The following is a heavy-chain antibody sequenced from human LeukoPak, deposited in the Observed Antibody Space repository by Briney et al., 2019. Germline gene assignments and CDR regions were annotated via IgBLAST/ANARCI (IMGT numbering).Heavy chain of an antibody. CDR3: ARTMVRGVIILNWFDP. Sequence: ASVKVSCKASGYTFTSYGISWVRQAPGQGLEWMGGIIPIFGTANYAQKFQGRVTITADESTSTAYMELSSLRSEDTAVYYCARTMVRGVIILNWFDPWGQGTLVTVSS. V-gene: IGHV1-69*13. J-gene: IGHJ5*02. CDR2: IIPIFGTA. D-gene: IGHD3-10*01. CDR1: GYTFTSYG.